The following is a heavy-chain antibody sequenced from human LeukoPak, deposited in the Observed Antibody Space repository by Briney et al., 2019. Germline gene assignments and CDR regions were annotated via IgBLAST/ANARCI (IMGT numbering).Heavy chain of an antibody. J-gene: IGHJ4*02. CDR3: AKDSSSSWYGGGFAY. V-gene: IGHV3-9*01. CDR2: ISWNSGSI. D-gene: IGHD6-13*01. CDR1: GFTFDDYA. Sequence: GGSLRLSCAASGFTFDDYAMHWVRQAPGKGLEWVSGISWNSGSIGYADSVKGRFTISRDNAKNSLYPQMNSLRAEDTALYYCAKDSSSSWYGGGFAYWGQGTLVTVSS.